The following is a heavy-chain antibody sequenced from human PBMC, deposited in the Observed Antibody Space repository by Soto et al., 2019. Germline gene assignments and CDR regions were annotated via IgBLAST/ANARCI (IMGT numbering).Heavy chain of an antibody. CDR3: ARVPHGYYFDSSLEYYFDS. CDR1: GGSISSSSYY. V-gene: IGHV4-39*07. J-gene: IGHJ4*02. D-gene: IGHD3-22*01. Sequence: SETLSLTCTVSGGSISSSSYYWGWIRQPPGKGLEWIGSIYYSGSTYYNPSLKSRVTISVDTSKKQFSLKLGSVTAADTAVYFCARVPHGYYFDSSLEYYFDSWGQGTLVTVSS. CDR2: IYYSGST.